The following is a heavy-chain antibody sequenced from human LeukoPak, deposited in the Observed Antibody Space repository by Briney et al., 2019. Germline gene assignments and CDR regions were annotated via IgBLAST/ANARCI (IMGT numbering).Heavy chain of an antibody. D-gene: IGHD7-27*01. Sequence: SETLFLTCTVSGVSISSSHWSWIRQPPGKGLEWIGYIYYSKYTNYNPSLKRRVTISVDTPKNQFSLRLNSVTAADTAVYYCARRNWDLASRTNWFDPWGQGTLVTVSS. CDR3: ARRNWDLASRTNWFDP. CDR2: IYYSKYT. CDR1: GVSISSSH. V-gene: IGHV4-59*08. J-gene: IGHJ5*02.